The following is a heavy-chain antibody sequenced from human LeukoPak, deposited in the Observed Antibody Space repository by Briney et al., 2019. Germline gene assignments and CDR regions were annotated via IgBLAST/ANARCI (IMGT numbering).Heavy chain of an antibody. CDR2: IIPIFGTA. CDR1: GGTFSSYA. J-gene: IGHJ4*02. D-gene: IGHD3-22*01. CDR3: ASYYDSSGYYGTRAVFDY. Sequence: GASVKVSCKASGGTFSSYAISWVRQAPGQGLEWMGGIIPIFGTANYAQKFQGRVTITTDESTSTAYMELSSLRSEDTAVYYCASYYDSSGYYGTRAVFDYWGQGTLVTVSS. V-gene: IGHV1-69*05.